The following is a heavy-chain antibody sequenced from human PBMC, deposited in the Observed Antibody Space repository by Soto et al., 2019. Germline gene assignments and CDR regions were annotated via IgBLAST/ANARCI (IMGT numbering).Heavy chain of an antibody. J-gene: IGHJ4*02. D-gene: IGHD2-2*01. CDR3: VKVLARGVGVPRFYFDS. V-gene: IGHV3-74*01. Sequence: PGGSLRLSCAASGFTFSNSWMHWVRQVSGKGLEWVSRINADGTSTSYADSVKGRFTISRDNAKNTLYLHVNSLRAEDTAVYYCVKVLARGVGVPRFYFDSWGQGVLVTVSS. CDR2: INADGTST. CDR1: GFTFSNSW.